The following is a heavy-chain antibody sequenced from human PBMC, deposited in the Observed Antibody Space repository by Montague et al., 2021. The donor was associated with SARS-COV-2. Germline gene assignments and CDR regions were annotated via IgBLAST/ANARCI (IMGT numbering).Heavy chain of an antibody. CDR3: ARHGKTRIAMIVVVIGYFDY. Sequence: SETRSLTCTVSGGSISSSSYYWGWIRKPPGKGLEWMGSIYYSGSTYYXXXVERQVTISVDTSKNQFSLKLSSVTAADTAVYYCARHGKTRIAMIVVVIGYFDYWGQGTLITVSS. CDR2: IYYSGST. V-gene: IGHV4-39*01. D-gene: IGHD3-22*01. CDR1: GGSISSSSYY. J-gene: IGHJ4*02.